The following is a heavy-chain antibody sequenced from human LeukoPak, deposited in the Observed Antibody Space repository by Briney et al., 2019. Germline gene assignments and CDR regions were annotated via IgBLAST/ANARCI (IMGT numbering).Heavy chain of an antibody. Sequence: GASVKVSCKASGYTFTSYDINWVRQATGQGLEWMGWMNPNSGNTGYAQKFQGRVTMTRNTSISTAYMELSSLRSEDTAVYDCARVVPAAITNWFDPWGQGTLVTVSS. J-gene: IGHJ5*02. CDR3: ARVVPAAITNWFDP. CDR2: MNPNSGNT. V-gene: IGHV1-8*01. D-gene: IGHD2-2*01. CDR1: GYTFTSYD.